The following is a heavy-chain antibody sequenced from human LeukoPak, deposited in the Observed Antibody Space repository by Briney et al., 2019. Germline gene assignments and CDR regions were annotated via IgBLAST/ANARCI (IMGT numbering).Heavy chain of an antibody. V-gene: IGHV4-61*02. J-gene: IGHJ5*02. CDR3: ARAYSSSWYFNWFDP. CDR1: GGSISSGSYY. Sequence: SQTLSLTCTVSGGSISSGSYYWSWIRQPAGKGLEWIGRIYTSGSTNYNPSLKSRVTISVDTSKNQFSLKLSSVTAADTAVYYCARAYSSSWYFNWFDPWGQGTLVTVSS. D-gene: IGHD6-13*01. CDR2: IYTSGST.